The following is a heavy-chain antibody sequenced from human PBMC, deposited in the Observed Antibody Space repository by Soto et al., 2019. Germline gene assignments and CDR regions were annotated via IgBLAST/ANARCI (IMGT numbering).Heavy chain of an antibody. D-gene: IGHD3-16*01. Sequence: PSETLSLTCTVSGASVNDYYWNWVRQPLGKGLEWIGFIHYTGSRIFNPSLQSRVTMSVDVSQNQFSLRLTSGTAADTAIYYCARWGQPAVNAGDIWGQGTTVTV. CDR3: ARWGQPAVNAGDI. CDR1: GASVNDYY. J-gene: IGHJ3*02. V-gene: IGHV4-59*02. CDR2: IHYTGSR.